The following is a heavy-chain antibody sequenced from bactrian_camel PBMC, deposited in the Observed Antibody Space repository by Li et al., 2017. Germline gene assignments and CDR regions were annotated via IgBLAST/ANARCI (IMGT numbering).Heavy chain of an antibody. CDR2: IEVDGNT. J-gene: IGHJ6*01. Sequence: LVESGGGSVQAGGPLRLSCTASGFTFHDSDMGWYRQAPGNECELVSRIEVDGNTYYADSVKGRFTISEDNDKITVYLQMNSLKPEDTADYYCAPVGVIKGLGVRTCDELAGFWGQRTQVTVS. CDR3: APVGVIKGLGVRTCDELAGF. D-gene: IGHD3*01. V-gene: IGHV3S60*01. CDR1: GFTFHDSD.